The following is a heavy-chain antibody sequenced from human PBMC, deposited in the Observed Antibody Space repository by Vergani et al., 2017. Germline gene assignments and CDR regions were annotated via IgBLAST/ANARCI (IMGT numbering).Heavy chain of an antibody. CDR1: GGSLSSGSYY. D-gene: IGHD4-23*01. CDR2: IYNSGST. V-gene: IGHV4-31*01. Sequence: QVQLQESGPGLLKPSQTLSLTCTVSGGSLSSGSYYWSWVRQRPGKGLEWIGYIYNSGSTYYNPSLKSQVTISVDSSKNRFSLKLSSVTAADTAVYYSASKDDHNGNSGAVDSWNQGTKVTVSS. J-gene: IGHJ3*02. CDR3: ASKDDHNGNSGAVDS.